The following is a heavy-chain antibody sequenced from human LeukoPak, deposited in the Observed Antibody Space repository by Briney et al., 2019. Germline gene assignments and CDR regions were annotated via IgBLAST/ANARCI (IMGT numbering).Heavy chain of an antibody. CDR2: IYSGGST. J-gene: IGHJ5*02. V-gene: IGHV3-53*05. CDR1: GFTVSSDY. CDR3: ARNWFDP. Sequence: GGSLRLSCAASGFTVSSDYMSWVRQAPGKRLEWVLVIYSGGSTYYADSVKGRFTISRDKSKNTVYLQMNSLRFEDTAMYYCARNWFDPWGQGTLVTVSS.